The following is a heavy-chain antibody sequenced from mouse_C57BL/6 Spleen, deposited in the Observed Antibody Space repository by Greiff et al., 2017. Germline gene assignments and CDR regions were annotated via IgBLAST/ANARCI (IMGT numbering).Heavy chain of an antibody. V-gene: IGHV5-9*01. J-gene: IGHJ4*01. CDR3: ARERHYYGSSYAMDY. CDR2: ISGGGGNT. Sequence: EVKVVESGGGLVKPGGSLKLSCAASGFTFSSYTMSWVRQTPVKRLEWVATISGGGGNTYYPDSVKGRFTISRDNAKNTLYLQMSSLRSEDTALYYCARERHYYGSSYAMDYWGQGTSVTVSS. D-gene: IGHD1-1*01. CDR1: GFTFSSYT.